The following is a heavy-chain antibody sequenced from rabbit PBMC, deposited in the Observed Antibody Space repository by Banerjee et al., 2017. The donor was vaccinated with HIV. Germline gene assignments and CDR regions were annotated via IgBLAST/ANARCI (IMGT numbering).Heavy chain of an antibody. CDR2: INTGGYT. CDR1: GFSFSSSYY. CDR3: ARRDATYAGYGYTTLNL. Sequence: QSLEESGGDPVKSGASLTLTCTASGFSFSSSYYMSWVRQAPGEGLEYIGFINTGGYTWYASWAKGRFTISKTSSTTVTLQMTSLTAADTATYFCARRDATYAGYGYTTLNLWGQGTLVTVS. D-gene: IGHD6-1*01. V-gene: IGHV1S40*01. J-gene: IGHJ3*01.